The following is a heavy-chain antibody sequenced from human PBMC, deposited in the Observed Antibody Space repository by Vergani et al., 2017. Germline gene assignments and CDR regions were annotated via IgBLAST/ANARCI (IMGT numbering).Heavy chain of an antibody. CDR1: GFTFSSYA. J-gene: IGHJ3*02. Sequence: EVQLLESGGGLVQPGGSLRLSCAASGFTFSSYAMSWVRQAPGKGLEWVSAISGSGGSTYYADSVKGRFTISRDNSKNTLYLQMNSLRAEDTAVCYCAKDLGGYSSRWYLTVLGAFDIWGQGTMVTVSS. CDR3: AKDLGGYSSRWYLTVLGAFDI. V-gene: IGHV3-23*01. CDR2: ISGSGGST. D-gene: IGHD6-13*01.